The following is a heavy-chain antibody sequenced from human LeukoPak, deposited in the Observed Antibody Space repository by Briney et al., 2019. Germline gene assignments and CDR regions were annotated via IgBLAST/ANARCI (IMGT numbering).Heavy chain of an antibody. CDR3: AREAWRWGPHYYYYYGMDV. D-gene: IGHD5-24*01. CDR1: GGSFSGYY. Sequence: SETLSLTCAVYGGSFSGYYWSWIRQPPGKGLEWIGEINHSGSTNYNPSLKSRVTISVDTSKNQFSLKLSSVTAADTAVYYCAREAWRWGPHYYYYYGMDVWGQGTTVTVSS. V-gene: IGHV4-34*01. J-gene: IGHJ6*02. CDR2: INHSGST.